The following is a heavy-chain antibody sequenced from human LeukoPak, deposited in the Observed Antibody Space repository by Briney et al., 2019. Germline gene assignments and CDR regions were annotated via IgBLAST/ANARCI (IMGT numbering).Heavy chain of an antibody. J-gene: IGHJ5*02. Sequence: GGSLRLSCAASGFTFSSYGMHWVRQAPGKGLEWVAVIWYDGSNKYYADSVKGRFTISRDNSKNTLYLQMNGLRAEDTAVYYCARDRKFVQGVIIWNWFDPWGQGTLVTVSS. CDR3: ARDRKFVQGVIIWNWFDP. D-gene: IGHD3-10*01. V-gene: IGHV3-33*01. CDR2: IWYDGSNK. CDR1: GFTFSSYG.